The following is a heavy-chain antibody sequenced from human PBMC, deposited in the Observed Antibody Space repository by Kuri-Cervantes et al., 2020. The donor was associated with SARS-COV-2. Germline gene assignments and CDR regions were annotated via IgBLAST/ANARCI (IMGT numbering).Heavy chain of an antibody. Sequence: GSLRLSCAVYGGSFSGYYWSWIRQPPGKGLEWIGEINHSGSTNYNPSLKSRVTISVDTSKNQFSLKLSSVTAAGTAVYYCARASEEHMIVVVITTGGWFDPWGQGTLVTVSS. CDR2: INHSGST. V-gene: IGHV4-34*01. J-gene: IGHJ5*02. CDR1: GGSFSGYY. CDR3: ARASEEHMIVVVITTGGWFDP. D-gene: IGHD3-22*01.